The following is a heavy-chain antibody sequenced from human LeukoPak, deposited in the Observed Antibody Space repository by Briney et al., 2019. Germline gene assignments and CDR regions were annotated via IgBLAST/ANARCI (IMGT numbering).Heavy chain of an antibody. V-gene: IGHV4-39*07. CDR3: ARDGTHSGIAVAGTTPFDY. CDR2: IYYSGST. Sequence: SETLSLTCSVSGGSIGSYYWGWIRQSPGKGLEWIGSIYYSGSTYYNPSLKSRVTISVDTSKNQFSLKLSSVTAADTAVYYCARDGTHSGIAVAGTTPFDYWGQGTLVTVSS. D-gene: IGHD6-19*01. CDR1: GGSIGSYY. J-gene: IGHJ4*02.